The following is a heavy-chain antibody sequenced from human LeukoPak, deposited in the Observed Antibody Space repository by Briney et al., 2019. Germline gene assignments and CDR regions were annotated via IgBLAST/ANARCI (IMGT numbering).Heavy chain of an antibody. CDR2: ICYSGSP. V-gene: IGHV4-39*07. CDR3: ARGDCSGGSCLDAFDI. D-gene: IGHD2-15*01. CDR1: GGSISSSSYY. Sequence: SETLSLTCTVSGGSISSSSYYWGWIRQPPGKGLEWIGSICYSGSPYYNPSLKSRVTISVDTSKNQFSLKLSSVTAADTAVYYCARGDCSGGSCLDAFDIWGQGTMVTVSS. J-gene: IGHJ3*02.